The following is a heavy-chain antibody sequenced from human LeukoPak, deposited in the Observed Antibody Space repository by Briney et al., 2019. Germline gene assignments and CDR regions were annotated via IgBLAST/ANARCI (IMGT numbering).Heavy chain of an antibody. V-gene: IGHV3-48*01. CDR3: ARDTKYAFDN. Sequence: GGSLRLSCAASGFTFSSYSMNWVRQAPGKGLEWISYIGISSGNTKYADSVKGRFTISGDKARNSVYLQMNSLRVEDTAVYYCARDTKYAFDNWGQGTLVTVSS. CDR2: IGISSGNT. CDR1: GFTFSSYS. J-gene: IGHJ4*02. D-gene: IGHD2-2*01.